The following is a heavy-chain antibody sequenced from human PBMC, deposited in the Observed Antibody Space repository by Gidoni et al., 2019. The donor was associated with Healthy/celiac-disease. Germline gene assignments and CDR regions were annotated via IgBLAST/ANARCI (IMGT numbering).Heavy chain of an antibody. CDR1: GFTFSDYY. CDR3: ARDPARAAAPGYFDY. V-gene: IGHV3-11*01. CDR2: ISSGGSTI. J-gene: IGHJ4*02. Sequence: QAQLVESGGGVVQPGGSLRLYCEASGFTFSDYYISWIRQPPGKGLEWVSYISSGGSTIYYADSVKGRFTISRDNAKNSLYLQMNSLRAEDTAVYYCARDPARAAAPGYFDYWGQGTLVTVSS. D-gene: IGHD6-13*01.